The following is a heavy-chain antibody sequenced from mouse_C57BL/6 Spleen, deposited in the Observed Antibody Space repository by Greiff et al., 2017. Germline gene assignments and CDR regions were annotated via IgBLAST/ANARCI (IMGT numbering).Heavy chain of an antibody. D-gene: IGHD1-1*01. Sequence: VKLMESGPGLVQPSQSLSITCTVSGFSLTSYGVHWVRQSPGKGLEWLGVIWRGGSTDSNAAFMSRLSITKDNSKSQVFFKMNRLQADDTAIYYCAKNAEDTTVKRYFDVWGTGTTVTVAS. J-gene: IGHJ1*03. CDR1: GFSLTSYG. CDR2: IWRGGST. CDR3: AKNAEDTTVKRYFDV. V-gene: IGHV2-5*01.